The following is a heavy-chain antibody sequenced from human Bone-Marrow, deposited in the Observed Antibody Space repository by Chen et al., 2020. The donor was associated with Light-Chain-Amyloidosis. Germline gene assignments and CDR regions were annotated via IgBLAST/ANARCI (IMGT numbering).Heavy chain of an antibody. D-gene: IGHD1-26*01. CDR3: ARGGSYYYFDY. V-gene: IGHV3-21*01. CDR1: GFTFSSDT. Sequence: EVQLVESGGGLVKPGGSLRLSCVASGFTFSSDTMNWVRQTPGRGLEWFSSISRSSSHIYYADSMRGRFTISRDNAKNSLYLQMNNLRAEDTAVYYCARGGSYYYFDYWGQGILVTVSS. CDR2: ISRSSSHI. J-gene: IGHJ4*02.